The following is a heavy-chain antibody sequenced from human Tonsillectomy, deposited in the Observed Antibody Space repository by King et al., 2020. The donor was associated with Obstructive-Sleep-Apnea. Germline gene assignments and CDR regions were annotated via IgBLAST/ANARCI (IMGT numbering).Heavy chain of an antibody. V-gene: IGHV3-48*04. CDR3: ATGGPDAFDF. CDR1: GITFSSYS. CDR2: ISSSISTI. Sequence: VQLVESGGGLVQPGGSLRLSCAASGITFSSYSMNWVRQAPGKGLEWVSYISSSISTIYYADSVKGRLTISRDNAKNSLYLQMNSLRAEDTAVYYCATGGPDAFDFWGRGTMVTVSS. J-gene: IGHJ3*01. D-gene: IGHD3-16*01.